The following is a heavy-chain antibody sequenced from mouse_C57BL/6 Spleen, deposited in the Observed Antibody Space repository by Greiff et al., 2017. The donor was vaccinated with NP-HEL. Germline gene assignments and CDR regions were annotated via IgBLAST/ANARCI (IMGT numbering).Heavy chain of an antibody. Sequence: VQLQQSGAELVKPGASVKLSCKASGYTFTSYWMHWVKQRPGQGLEWIGMIHPNSGSTNYNEKFKSKATLTVDKSSSTAYMQLSSLTSEDSAVYYCARPLLPDYYAMDYWGQGTSVTVSS. CDR3: ARPLLPDYYAMDY. J-gene: IGHJ4*01. CDR1: GYTFTSYW. CDR2: IHPNSGST. V-gene: IGHV1-64*01. D-gene: IGHD5-5*01.